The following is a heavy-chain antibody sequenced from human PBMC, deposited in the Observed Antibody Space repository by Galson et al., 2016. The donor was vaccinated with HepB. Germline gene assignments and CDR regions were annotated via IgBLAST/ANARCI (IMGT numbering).Heavy chain of an antibody. Sequence: SLRLSCATSGITFSRLVMHWVRQAPGKGLEWVAVIGHDGTGKIYADAVGGRFTIYKDDSRSTLYLQMDSLAPEDTAVYFGATAGRTSGRSDTFESWGPGALVSVSS. V-gene: IGHV3-30-3*01. D-gene: IGHD6-19*01. CDR1: GITFSRLV. CDR2: IGHDGTGK. CDR3: ATAGRTSGRSDTFES. J-gene: IGHJ3*01.